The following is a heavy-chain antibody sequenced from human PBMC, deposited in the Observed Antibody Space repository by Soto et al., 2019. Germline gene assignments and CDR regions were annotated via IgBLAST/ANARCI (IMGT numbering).Heavy chain of an antibody. Sequence: GGSLRLSCAASGFTFDDYSMHWERQAQGKGKEWVALISYDGGTTYYGDSVMGRFSISRDDSKNTLVLDMNSLRSEDTAVSYCAPPHLKSASNDGFDICGQGTLVTVS. CDR1: GFTFDDYS. J-gene: IGHJ3*02. CDR2: ISYDGGTT. CDR3: APPHLKSASNDGFDI. V-gene: IGHV3-30-3*01.